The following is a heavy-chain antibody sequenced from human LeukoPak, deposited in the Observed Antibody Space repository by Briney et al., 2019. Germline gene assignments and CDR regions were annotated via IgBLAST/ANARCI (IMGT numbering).Heavy chain of an antibody. D-gene: IGHD5-18*01. V-gene: IGHV4-34*01. CDR1: GGSFSGYY. CDR3: ANGYAFDY. J-gene: IGHJ4*02. CDR2: TNHSGST. Sequence: SETLSLTCAVYGGSFSGYYWSWIRQPPGKGLEWIGETNHSGSTNYNPSLKSRVTISVDTSKNQFSLKLSSVTAADTAVYYCANGYAFDYWGQGTLVTVSS.